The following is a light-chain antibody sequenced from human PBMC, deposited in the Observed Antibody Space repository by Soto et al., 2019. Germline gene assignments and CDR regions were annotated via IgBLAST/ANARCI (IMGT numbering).Light chain of an antibody. Sequence: EIVMTQSPATLSVSPGERATLSCRASQSVSSNFAWYQQKPGQAPRLLIFDASSRATGIPARFGGSGSGTEFTLTISSLQSEDCAVYYCQQYNNWPLTFGGGTKVEIK. J-gene: IGKJ4*01. V-gene: IGKV3-15*01. CDR2: DAS. CDR3: QQYNNWPLT. CDR1: QSVSSN.